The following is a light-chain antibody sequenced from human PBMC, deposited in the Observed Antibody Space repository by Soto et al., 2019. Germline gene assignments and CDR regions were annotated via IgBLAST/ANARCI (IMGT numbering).Light chain of an antibody. V-gene: IGKV3-20*01. CDR3: QQYGSSRR. CDR1: QSVSSSY. J-gene: IGKJ1*01. CDR2: GAS. Sequence: EIVLTQSPGTLSLSPGERATLSCRASQSVSSSYLAWYQQKPGQAPWLLIYGASSRATGIPDRFSGSGSGTDFTLTISRLEPEDFAVYYCQQYGSSRRFGQGTKVEIK.